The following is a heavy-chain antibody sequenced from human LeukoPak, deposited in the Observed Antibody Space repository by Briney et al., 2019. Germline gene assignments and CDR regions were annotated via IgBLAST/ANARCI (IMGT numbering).Heavy chain of an antibody. J-gene: IGHJ4*02. CDR3: ASDRPGDYGLGF. V-gene: IGHV3-53*01. CDR2: LYHGGST. D-gene: IGHD4-17*01. CDR1: GFTVSTNY. Sequence: PGGSLRLSCAASGFTVSTNYMSWVRQAPGKGLEWVSVLYHGGSTYYADSVKGRFTISRDNSNNTLYLQMNRLRVKDTAVYYCASDRPGDYGLGFWGRGALVTVSS.